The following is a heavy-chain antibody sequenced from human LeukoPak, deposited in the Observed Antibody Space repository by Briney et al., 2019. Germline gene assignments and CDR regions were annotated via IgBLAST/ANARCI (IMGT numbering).Heavy chain of an antibody. J-gene: IGHJ3*02. D-gene: IGHD2-2*01. CDR3: AKVIVSDDAFDI. CDR1: GFTFSSYW. V-gene: IGHV3-7*03. Sequence: GGSLRLSCAASGFTFSSYWMSWVRQAPGKGLEWVANIKQDGSEKYYADSVKGRFTISRDNAKNSLYLQMNSLRAEDTALYYCAKVIVSDDAFDIWGQGTMVTVSS. CDR2: IKQDGSEK.